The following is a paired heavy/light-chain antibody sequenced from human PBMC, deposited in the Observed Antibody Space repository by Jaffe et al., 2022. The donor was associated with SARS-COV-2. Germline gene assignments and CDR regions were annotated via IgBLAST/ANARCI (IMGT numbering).Heavy chain of an antibody. CDR3: AGDYDASGVGSFEH. J-gene: IGHJ4*02. Sequence: QVQLQESGPGLVKPSQTLSLTCTVSRVSISSGGFYWSWVRQHPGKGLEWIAYISYSGSIYNNPSLESRVTISVDTSKNQISLNLRSVTAADTAVYYCAGDYDASGVGSFEHWGQGTLVTVSS. CDR1: RVSISSGGFY. V-gene: IGHV4-31*02. D-gene: IGHD3-10*01. CDR2: ISYSGSI.
Light chain of an antibody. Sequence: DIVMTQSPDSLAVSLGERATINCKSSQSLLFSSNNKNYLVWYQQKPGQPPSLLISWASTRESGVPDRFSGSGSGTDFTLTISSLQAEDVAVYYCQQYYATPYTFGQGTKLEIK. CDR2: WAS. J-gene: IGKJ2*01. V-gene: IGKV4-1*01. CDR1: QSLLFSSNNKNY. CDR3: QQYYATPYT.